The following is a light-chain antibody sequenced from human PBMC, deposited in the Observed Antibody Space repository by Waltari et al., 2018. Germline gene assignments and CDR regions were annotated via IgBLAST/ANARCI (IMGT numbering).Light chain of an antibody. Sequence: QSALTQPASVSGSPGQSIPISCTGTSSDLGGYNYVPWYQQHPGKAPKLMIYDVNKRPSGISNRFSGSKSGNTASLTFSGLQAEDEADYYCSSYTSTSTVVFGGGTKLTVL. V-gene: IGLV2-14*01. J-gene: IGLJ2*01. CDR1: SSDLGGYNY. CDR2: DVN. CDR3: SSYTSTSTVV.